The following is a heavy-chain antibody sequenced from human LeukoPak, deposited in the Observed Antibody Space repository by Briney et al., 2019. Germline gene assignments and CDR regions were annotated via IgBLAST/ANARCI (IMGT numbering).Heavy chain of an antibody. J-gene: IGHJ4*02. CDR1: GYTFTSYA. CDR3: ARYQLGSSGYYYLDY. Sequence: ASVKVSCKASGYTFTSYAMHWVRQAPGQRLEWMGWINAGNGNTKYSQKFQGRVTITRDTSASTAYMELSSLRSEDTAVYYCARYQLGSSGYYYLDYWGQGTLVTVSS. CDR2: INAGNGNT. D-gene: IGHD3-22*01. V-gene: IGHV1-3*01.